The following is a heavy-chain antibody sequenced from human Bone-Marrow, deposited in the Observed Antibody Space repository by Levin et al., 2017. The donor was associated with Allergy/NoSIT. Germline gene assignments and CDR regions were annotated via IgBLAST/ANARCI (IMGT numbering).Heavy chain of an antibody. CDR3: AKDRSQLRHYFDY. J-gene: IGHJ4*02. CDR1: GFTFSSYG. V-gene: IGHV3-30*18. Sequence: GESLKISCAASGFTFSSYGMHWVRQAPGKGLEWVAVISYDGSNKYYADSVKGRFTISRDNSKNTLYLQMNSLRAEDTAVYYCAKDRSQLRHYFDYWGQGTLVTVSS. D-gene: IGHD2-2*01. CDR2: ISYDGSNK.